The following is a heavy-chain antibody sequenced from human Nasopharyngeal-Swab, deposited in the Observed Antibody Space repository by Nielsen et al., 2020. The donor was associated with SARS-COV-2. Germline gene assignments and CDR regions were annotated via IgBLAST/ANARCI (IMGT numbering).Heavy chain of an antibody. D-gene: IGHD6-25*01. V-gene: IGHV3-30*04. CDR3: ARAQRVYSMDV. Sequence: GGSLSLSCAASGFTFSSYAMHWVRQAPGKGLEWVAVISYDGSNKYYADSVKGRFTISRDNSKNTLYLQMNSLRAEDTAVYYCARAQRVYSMDVWGQGTKVTVSS. J-gene: IGHJ6*02. CDR1: GFTFSSYA. CDR2: ISYDGSNK.